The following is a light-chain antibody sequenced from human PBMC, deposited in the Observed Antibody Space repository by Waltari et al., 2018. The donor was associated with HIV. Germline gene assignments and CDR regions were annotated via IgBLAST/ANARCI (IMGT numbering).Light chain of an antibody. J-gene: IGKJ1*01. Sequence: DIKMTQSPSSVSASVGDRVTITCRASQDIGKWFAWYQQRPGEVPKLLISGESRLQSGVPPRFSGSGFGTDFTLTISSLQPEDFATYFCQQAHSFPLTFGQGTKVEIK. CDR2: GES. CDR3: QQAHSFPLT. CDR1: QDIGKW. V-gene: IGKV1-12*01.